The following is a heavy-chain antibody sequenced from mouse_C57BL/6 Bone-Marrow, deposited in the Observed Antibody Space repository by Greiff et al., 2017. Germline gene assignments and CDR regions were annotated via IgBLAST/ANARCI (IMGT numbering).Heavy chain of an antibody. D-gene: IGHD1-1*01. CDR2: ISNLAYSI. CDR3: ARQDYGSSYDYAMDY. CDR1: GFTFSDYG. V-gene: IGHV5-15*01. J-gene: IGHJ4*01. Sequence: EVKLMESGGGLVQPGGSLKLSCAASGFTFSDYGMAWVRQAPRKGPEWVAFISNLAYSIYYADTVTGRFTISRENAKNTLYREMSSLRSEDTAMYYCARQDYGSSYDYAMDYWGQGTSVTVSS.